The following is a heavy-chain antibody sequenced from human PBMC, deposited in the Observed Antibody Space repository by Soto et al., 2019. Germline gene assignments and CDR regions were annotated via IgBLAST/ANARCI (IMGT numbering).Heavy chain of an antibody. CDR3: AKSATVPAAIAN. CDR1: GYTFTSYA. J-gene: IGHJ4*02. CDR2: INAGNGNT. D-gene: IGHD2-2*02. Sequence: ASVKVSCKASGYTFTSYAMHWVRQAPGQRLEWMGWINAGNGNTKYSQKFQGRVTITRDTSASTAYMELSSLRSEDTAVYYCAKSATVPAAIANGGQETLVTVSS. V-gene: IGHV1-3*01.